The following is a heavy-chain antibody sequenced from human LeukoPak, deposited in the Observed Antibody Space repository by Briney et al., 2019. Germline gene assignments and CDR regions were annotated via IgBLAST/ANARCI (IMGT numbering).Heavy chain of an antibody. V-gene: IGHV4-59*01. D-gene: IGHD5-18*01. CDR1: GGPISSYY. Sequence: PSEPLSLTCTLSGGPISSYYWSWIRQPPGKGLEWIGYNYYSGSTNYNPPLKGRVTIPVDTSKKQFSLKQSYVTAADTAVDLCASHTAMSDNVFDIWGEGTMVTVSS. CDR3: ASHTAMSDNVFDI. CDR2: NYYSGST. J-gene: IGHJ3*02.